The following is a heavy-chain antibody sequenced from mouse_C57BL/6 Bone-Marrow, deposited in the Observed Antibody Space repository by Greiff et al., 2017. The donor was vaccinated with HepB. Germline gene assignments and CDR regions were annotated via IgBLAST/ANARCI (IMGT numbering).Heavy chain of an antibody. Sequence: VKLQQPGAELVKPGASVKLSCKASGYTFTSYWMHWVKQRPGRGLEWIGRIDPNSGGTKYNEKFKSKATLTVDKPSSTAYMQLSSLTSEDSAVYYCATLLLRSWFAYWGQGTLVTVSA. CDR3: ATLLLRSWFAY. V-gene: IGHV1-72*01. J-gene: IGHJ3*01. CDR2: IDPNSGGT. CDR1: GYTFTSYW. D-gene: IGHD1-1*01.